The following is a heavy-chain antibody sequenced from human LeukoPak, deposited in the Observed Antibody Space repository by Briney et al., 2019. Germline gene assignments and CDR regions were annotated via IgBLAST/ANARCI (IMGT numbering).Heavy chain of an antibody. D-gene: IGHD1-26*01. CDR2: ISGSGDNT. Sequence: GGSLRLSCAASGFTFSSYAMSWVRQVPGKGLEWVSVISGSGDNTYYADSVKGRFTISRDNSKNMLYLQMNSLRAEDTAVYYCARGSEWELLSCDFWGQGTVVTVSS. CDR1: GFTFSSYA. CDR3: ARGSEWELLSCDF. J-gene: IGHJ4*02. V-gene: IGHV3-23*01.